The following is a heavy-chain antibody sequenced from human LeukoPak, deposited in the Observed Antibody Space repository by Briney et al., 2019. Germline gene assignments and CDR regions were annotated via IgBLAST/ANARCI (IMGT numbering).Heavy chain of an antibody. CDR3: ARMYSGTAYYFDY. V-gene: IGHV4-34*01. D-gene: IGHD1-26*01. J-gene: IGHJ4*02. CDR2: INHSGST. Sequence: SETLSLTCAVYGGSFSGYYWSWIRQPPGKGLEWIGEINHSGSTNYNPSLKSRVTISVDTSKNQFSLKLSSVTAADTAIYYCARMYSGTAYYFDYWGQATLVTVSS. CDR1: GGSFSGYY.